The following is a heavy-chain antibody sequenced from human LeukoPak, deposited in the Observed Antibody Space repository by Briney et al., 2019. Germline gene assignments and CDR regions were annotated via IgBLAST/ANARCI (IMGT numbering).Heavy chain of an antibody. Sequence: GGSLRLSCAASGFSFINYWMSWVRQAPGKGLEWVANIKVDGSEKYYVDSVKGRFTISIDNAKNSLYLQMNSLRADDTAVYYCARDLGTWFDPWGQGTLVTVSS. J-gene: IGHJ5*02. CDR2: IKVDGSEK. CDR1: GFSFINYW. V-gene: IGHV3-7*01. D-gene: IGHD3/OR15-3a*01. CDR3: ARDLGTWFDP.